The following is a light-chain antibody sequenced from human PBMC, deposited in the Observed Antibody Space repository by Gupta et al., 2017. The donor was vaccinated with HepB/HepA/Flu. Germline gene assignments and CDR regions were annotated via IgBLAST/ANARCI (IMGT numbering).Light chain of an antibody. V-gene: IGKV1-5*03. CDR1: QDIRTW. Sequence: IQMTQSPSTLSASVGDRVTLTCRASQDIRTWLAWYQQKPGKAPNLLIYKTSTLHSGVPPRFSGSGSGTEFTLTISSLQPDDFATYHCQQYNSLPYTFGQGTKLEIK. CDR2: KTS. CDR3: QQYNSLPYT. J-gene: IGKJ2*01.